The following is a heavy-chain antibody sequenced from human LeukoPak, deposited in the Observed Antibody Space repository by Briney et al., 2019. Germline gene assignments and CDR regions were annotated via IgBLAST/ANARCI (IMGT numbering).Heavy chain of an antibody. V-gene: IGHV3-13*01. CDR2: ICTAGDT. CDR3: ARVPGIAAAGIGYYYYGMDV. J-gene: IGHJ6*02. Sequence: GGSLRLSCAASGFTFSSYDMHWVRQAPGKGLEWVSAICTAGDTYYPGSVTGRFTISRENAKNSLYLQMNSLRAGDTAVYYCARVPGIAAAGIGYYYYGMDVWGQGTTVTVSS. D-gene: IGHD6-13*01. CDR1: GFTFSSYD.